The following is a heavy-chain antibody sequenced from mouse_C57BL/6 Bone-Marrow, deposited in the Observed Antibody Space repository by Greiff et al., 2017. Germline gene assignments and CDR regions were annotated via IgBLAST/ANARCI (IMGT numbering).Heavy chain of an antibody. CDR3: ARVLSSNYDLAMDY. CDR2: IYPSDSET. Sequence: QVQLQQPGAELVRPGSSVKLSCKASGYTFTSYWMDWVKQRPGQGLEWIGNIYPSDSETHYNQKFKDKATLTVDKSSSTAYMQLSSLTSEDSAVYYCARVLSSNYDLAMDYWGQGTSVTVSS. V-gene: IGHV1-61*01. CDR1: GYTFTSYW. J-gene: IGHJ4*01. D-gene: IGHD2-5*01.